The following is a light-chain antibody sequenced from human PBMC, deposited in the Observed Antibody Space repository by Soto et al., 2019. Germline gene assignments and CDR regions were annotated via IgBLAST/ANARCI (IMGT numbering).Light chain of an antibody. V-gene: IGKV1-33*01. J-gene: IGKJ4*01. CDR1: QDISNY. CDR2: DAS. Sequence: IQMTHSPSSLSPSLGDRVTISCQASQDISNYLNWYQQKPGKAPKLLIYDASNLETGVPSRFSGSGSGTDFTFTISSLQPEDIATYYCQQYDNLPLTFGGGTKVDIK. CDR3: QQYDNLPLT.